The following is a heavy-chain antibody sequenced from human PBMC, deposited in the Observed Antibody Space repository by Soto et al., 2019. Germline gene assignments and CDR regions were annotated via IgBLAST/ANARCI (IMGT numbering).Heavy chain of an antibody. J-gene: IGHJ6*02. CDR2: IIPIFGIA. CDR3: AGTQVCSGTSCPPNFYCYYGMDV. Sequence: QVQLVQSGAEVKKPGSSVKVSCKASGGTFSSYAISWARQAPGQGLEWMGGIIPIFGIANYAQKFQGRVTLTADESTSTAYMELSSLRSEDTAVDYCAGTQVCSGTSCPPNFYCYYGMDVWGQGTTVTVSS. CDR1: GGTFSSYA. D-gene: IGHD2-2*01. V-gene: IGHV1-69*01.